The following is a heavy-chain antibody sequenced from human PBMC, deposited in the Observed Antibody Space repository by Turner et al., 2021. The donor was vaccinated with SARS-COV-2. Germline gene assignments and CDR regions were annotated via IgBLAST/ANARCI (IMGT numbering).Heavy chain of an antibody. D-gene: IGHD3-3*01. V-gene: IGHV4-59*01. J-gene: IGHJ5*01. CDR3: ARELRFNWLDS. Sequence: QVQLQESGPGLVKPSETLSLTCTVSGGSISSYYWSWLRQPPGKGLEWIGYIYYRGSTNYNPSLKSRVTMSVDTSKNQFSLKLRSVTAADTAVYYCARELRFNWLDSWGQGTLVTVSS. CDR2: IYYRGST. CDR1: GGSISSYY.